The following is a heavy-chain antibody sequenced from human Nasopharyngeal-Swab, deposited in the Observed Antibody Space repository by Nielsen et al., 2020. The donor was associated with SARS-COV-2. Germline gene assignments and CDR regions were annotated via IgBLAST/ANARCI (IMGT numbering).Heavy chain of an antibody. D-gene: IGHD2-15*01. Sequence: ASVKVSCKASGYTFTGYYMHWVRQAPGQGLEWMGWINPNSGGTNYAQKFQGWVTMTRDTSISTAYMELSRLRSDDTAVYYCATAIVVVVAATGNYYFDYWGQGTLVTVSS. J-gene: IGHJ4*02. V-gene: IGHV1-2*04. CDR3: ATAIVVVVAATGNYYFDY. CDR1: GYTFTGYY. CDR2: INPNSGGT.